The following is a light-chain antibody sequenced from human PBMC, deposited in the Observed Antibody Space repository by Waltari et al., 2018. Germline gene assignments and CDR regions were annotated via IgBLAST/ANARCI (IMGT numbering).Light chain of an antibody. V-gene: IGKV1-9*01. CDR1: QGITSY. CDR2: KES. CDR3: QQHNSNPPT. J-gene: IGKJ4*01. Sequence: DIQMTQSPSSLSASVGDRVTITCRASQGITSYLACYQQKPGKAPTLLLYKESTLEIGVSSRFSGSRSGTDFTLTISSLQPEDFATYYCQQHNSNPPTFGGGTKVEIK.